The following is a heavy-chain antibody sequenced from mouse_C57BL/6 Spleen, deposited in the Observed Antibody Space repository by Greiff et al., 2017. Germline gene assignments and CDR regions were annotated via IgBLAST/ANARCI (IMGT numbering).Heavy chain of an antibody. CDR1: GFSLTSYG. J-gene: IGHJ4*01. V-gene: IGHV2-2*01. CDR3: ARKYSNYDVYAMDY. Sequence: VMLVESGPGLVQPSQSLSITCTVSGFSLTSYGVHWVRQSPGKGLEWLGVIWSGGSTDYNAAFISRLSISKDNSKSQVFFKMNSLQADDTAIYYCARKYSNYDVYAMDYWGQGTSVTVSS. CDR2: IWSGGST. D-gene: IGHD2-5*01.